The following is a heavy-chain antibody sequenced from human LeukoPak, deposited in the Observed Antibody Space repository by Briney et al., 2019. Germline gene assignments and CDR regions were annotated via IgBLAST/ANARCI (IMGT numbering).Heavy chain of an antibody. Sequence: GSLRLSCAASGFTFSSYAMSWVRQAPGKGLEWVSAISGSGGSTYYADSVKGRFTISRDNSKNTLYLQMNSLRAEDTAVYYCANLGEYYYGSGSYGDYWGQGTLVTVSS. CDR2: ISGSGGST. CDR1: GFTFSSYA. D-gene: IGHD3-10*01. V-gene: IGHV3-23*01. CDR3: ANLGEYYYGSGSYGDY. J-gene: IGHJ4*02.